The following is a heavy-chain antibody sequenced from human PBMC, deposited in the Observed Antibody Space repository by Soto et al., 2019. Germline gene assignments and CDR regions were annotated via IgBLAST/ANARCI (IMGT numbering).Heavy chain of an antibody. CDR3: AREKYSNGFFDF. CDR1: GFTFRSNA. CDR2: ISGSGDKT. J-gene: IGHJ4*02. Sequence: GGSLRLSCAASGFTFRSNAMSWVRQAPGKGLEWVSAISGSGDKTYYTDSVKGRFTISRDNSKNTLYLQMNSLRAEDTAVYYCAREKYSNGFFDFWGQGTLVTVSS. D-gene: IGHD6-19*01. V-gene: IGHV3-23*01.